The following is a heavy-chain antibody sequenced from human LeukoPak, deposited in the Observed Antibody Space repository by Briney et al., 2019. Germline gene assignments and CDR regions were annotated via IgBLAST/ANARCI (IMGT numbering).Heavy chain of an antibody. Sequence: GASVKVSCKASGGTFSSYALSWVRQAPGQGLEWMGGLIPIFGTANYAQKFQGRVTITADKSTSTAYMELSSLRSEDTAAYYCARERGYSSSWSYYYGMDVWGKGTTVTVSS. CDR2: LIPIFGTA. D-gene: IGHD6-13*01. V-gene: IGHV1-69*06. J-gene: IGHJ6*04. CDR3: ARERGYSSSWSYYYGMDV. CDR1: GGTFSSYA.